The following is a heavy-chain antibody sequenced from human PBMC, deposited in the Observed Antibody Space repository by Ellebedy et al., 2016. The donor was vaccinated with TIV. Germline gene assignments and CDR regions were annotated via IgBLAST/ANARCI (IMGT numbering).Heavy chain of an antibody. J-gene: IGHJ4*02. CDR3: ARGLKQRDYSDYELYDY. CDR2: IWFDGSYT. V-gene: IGHV3-33*01. D-gene: IGHD4-11*01. CDR1: GFTFSSHG. Sequence: GESLKISCAASGFTFSSHGMHWVRQAPGKGLEWVAMIWFDGSYTYYADSVKGRFTISRDNSKNTLDLDMNSLRAEDTALYYCARGLKQRDYSDYELYDYWGQGTLVTVSS.